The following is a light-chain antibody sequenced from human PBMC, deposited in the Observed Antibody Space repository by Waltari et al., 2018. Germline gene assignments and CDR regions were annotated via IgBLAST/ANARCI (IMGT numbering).Light chain of an antibody. J-gene: IGKJ1*01. Sequence: EIVLTQSPGTLSLSAGEGATLACRASQSISNFLAWHQQKPGQPPRLLIYGASNRATGIPDRFSGSVSGTEFTLTISRLEPEDFAVYYCQQYGGSRTFGQGTKVELK. CDR1: QSISNF. CDR2: GAS. V-gene: IGKV3-20*01. CDR3: QQYGGSRT.